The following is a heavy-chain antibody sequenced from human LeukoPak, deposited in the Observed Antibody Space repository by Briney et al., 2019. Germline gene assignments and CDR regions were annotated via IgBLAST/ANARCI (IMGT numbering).Heavy chain of an antibody. D-gene: IGHD6-19*01. J-gene: IGHJ4*02. CDR3: ARSGRGGSIGSYFDY. CDR2: INHSGST. Sequence: SETLTLTCAVYGGSFSGYYWSWIRQPPGKGLEWIGEINHSGSTNYNPSLKSRVTISVDTSKNQFSLKLSSVTAADTAVYYCARSGRGGSIGSYFDYWEERWLLTVSS. CDR1: GGSFSGYY. V-gene: IGHV4-34*01.